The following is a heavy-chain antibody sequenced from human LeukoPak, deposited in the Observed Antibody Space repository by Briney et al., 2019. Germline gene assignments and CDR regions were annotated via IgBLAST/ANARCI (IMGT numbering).Heavy chain of an antibody. D-gene: IGHD6-19*01. CDR1: GFTVSSNY. CDR2: IYSGGST. V-gene: IGHV3-66*02. Sequence: GGSLRLSCAASGFTVSSNYMSWVRQAPGKGLEWASVIYSGGSTYYADSAKGRFTISRDNSKNTLYLQMNSLRAEDTAVYYCARDQAGRYYFDYWGQGTLVTVSS. J-gene: IGHJ4*02. CDR3: ARDQAGRYYFDY.